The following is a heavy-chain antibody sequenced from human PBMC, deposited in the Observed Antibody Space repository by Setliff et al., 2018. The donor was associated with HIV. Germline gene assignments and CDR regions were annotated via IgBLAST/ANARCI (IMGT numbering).Heavy chain of an antibody. D-gene: IGHD6-13*01. J-gene: IGHJ4*02. V-gene: IGHV1-18*01. Sequence: ASVKVSCKASGYTFTSYLITWVRQAPGQGLEWMGWISAYNGNTNYAQKLQGRITMTTDPSTSTAYMDLRSLRSDDTAAYYCARDDVFKSSSFDYWGQGTLVTVSS. CDR3: ARDDVFKSSSFDY. CDR2: ISAYNGNT. CDR1: GYTFTSYL.